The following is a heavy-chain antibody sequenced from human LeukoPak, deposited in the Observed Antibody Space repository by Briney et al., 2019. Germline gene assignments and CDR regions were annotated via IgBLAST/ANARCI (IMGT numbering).Heavy chain of an antibody. D-gene: IGHD6-19*01. J-gene: IGHJ4*02. CDR3: ARDYADSSGWDFDY. V-gene: IGHV1-2*02. Sequence: GASVKVSCKASGYTFTGYYMHWVRQAPGQGLEWMGWINPNSGGTNYAQKFRGRVTLTRDTSISTAYMELSRLRSDDTAVYYCARDYADSSGWDFDYWGQGTLVTVSS. CDR2: INPNSGGT. CDR1: GYTFTGYY.